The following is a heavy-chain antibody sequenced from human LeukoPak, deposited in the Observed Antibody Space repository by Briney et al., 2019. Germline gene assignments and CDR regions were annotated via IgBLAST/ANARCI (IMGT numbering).Heavy chain of an antibody. Sequence: PSETLSLTCAVYGGSFSGYYWSWIRQPPGKGLEWIGEINHSGSTNYNPSLKSRVTISVDTSKNQFSLKLSSVTAADTAVYYCARGLKEHNVYDSSGYYGYWGQGTLVTVSS. V-gene: IGHV4-34*01. J-gene: IGHJ4*02. CDR3: ARGLKEHNVYDSSGYYGY. CDR2: INHSGST. D-gene: IGHD3-22*01. CDR1: GGSFSGYY.